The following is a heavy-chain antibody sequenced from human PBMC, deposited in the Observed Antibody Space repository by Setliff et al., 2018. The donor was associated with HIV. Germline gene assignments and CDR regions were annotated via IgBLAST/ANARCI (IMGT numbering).Heavy chain of an antibody. CDR1: GDSISSNS. Sequence: KPSETLSLTCTVSGDSISSNSWSWIRQPPGGGLEFIGYIYYTGTTKYNPSLKSRVTMSVDTSKNQLSLKLSSLTAADTAVYYCARDRPPSTVDMLGAFDRWGQGTMVTVSS. D-gene: IGHD4-17*01. CDR3: ARDRPPSTVDMLGAFDR. J-gene: IGHJ3*02. CDR2: IYYTGTT. V-gene: IGHV4-59*01.